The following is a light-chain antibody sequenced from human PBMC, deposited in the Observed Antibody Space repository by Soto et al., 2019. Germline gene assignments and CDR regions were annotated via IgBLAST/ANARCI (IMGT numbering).Light chain of an antibody. V-gene: IGKV3-11*01. CDR1: QYINTR. CDR3: QQRHMWPIT. CDR2: QTS. Sequence: EIVLTQSPATLSSFPGDRVTLSCRASQYINTRLAWYQHRPGQAPRLLIYQTSLRAAGIPARFSASGSGTDFTLTISSLEPEDSAVYYCQQRHMWPITFGQGTRLEI. J-gene: IGKJ5*01.